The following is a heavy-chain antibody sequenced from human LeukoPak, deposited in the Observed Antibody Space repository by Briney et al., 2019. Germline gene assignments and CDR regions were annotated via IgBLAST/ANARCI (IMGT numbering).Heavy chain of an antibody. V-gene: IGHV3-23*01. J-gene: IGHJ4*02. Sequence: GGSLRLSCAASGFTFSSFSMNWVRQAPGKGLEWVSTVSTGGAATYYADSVKGRFTISRDNSKNTLYLQLNSLRVDDAAIYYCAKHRRSTLVTAYFDSWGQGTLVTVSS. D-gene: IGHD2-21*02. CDR1: GFTFSSFS. CDR2: VSTGGAAT. CDR3: AKHRRSTLVTAYFDS.